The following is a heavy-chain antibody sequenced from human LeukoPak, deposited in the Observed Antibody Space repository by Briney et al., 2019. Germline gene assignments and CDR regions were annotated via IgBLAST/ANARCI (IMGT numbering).Heavy chain of an antibody. Sequence: SETLSLTCTVSGGSISSYYWSWIRQPPGKGLEWIGYIYYSGSTNYNPSLKSRVTISVDTSKNQFSLKLSSVTAADTAVYYCARVYYGSGSYYEGYYYYYMDVWGKGTTVTISS. CDR3: ARVYYGSGSYYEGYYYYYMDV. J-gene: IGHJ6*03. D-gene: IGHD3-10*01. CDR2: IYYSGST. CDR1: GGSISSYY. V-gene: IGHV4-59*01.